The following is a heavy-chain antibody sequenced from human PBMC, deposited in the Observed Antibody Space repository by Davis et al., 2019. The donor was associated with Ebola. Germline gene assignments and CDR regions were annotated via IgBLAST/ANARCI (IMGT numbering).Heavy chain of an antibody. V-gene: IGHV1-69*13. D-gene: IGHD5-18*01. CDR2: IIPIFGTA. CDR3: ASGEVQLWLQAYYYYGMDV. CDR1: GDTFSSYA. J-gene: IGHJ6*02. Sequence: SVKVSCKASGDTFSSYAISWVLQAPGQGLDLMGGIIPIFGTANYAQKFQGRVTITADESTSTAYMELSSLRSEDTAVYYCASGEVQLWLQAYYYYGMDVWGQGTTVTVSS.